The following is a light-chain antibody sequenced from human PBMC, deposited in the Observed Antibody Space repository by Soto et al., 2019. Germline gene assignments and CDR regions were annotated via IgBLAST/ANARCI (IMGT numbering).Light chain of an antibody. J-gene: IGLJ1*01. CDR1: SSDVGGYNY. CDR3: QSYESSRQTGYV. Sequence: QSALTQPASVSGSPGQSITISCTGTSSDVGGYNYVSWYQQHPGKAPKLMIYEVSNRPSGVSDRFSGSRSGNTASLTISGLQAEDESDYYCQSYESSRQTGYVFGTGTKLTVL. V-gene: IGLV2-14*01. CDR2: EVS.